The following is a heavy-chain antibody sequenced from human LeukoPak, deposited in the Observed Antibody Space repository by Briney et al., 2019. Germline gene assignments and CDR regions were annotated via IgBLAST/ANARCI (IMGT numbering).Heavy chain of an antibody. CDR1: GFTFSSYG. CDR2: IETGGAST. J-gene: IGHJ4*02. CDR3: ARVSYYYGSGSYRPTAVYYFDY. V-gene: IGHV3-23*05. Sequence: PGGSLRLSCAASGFTFSSYGMSWVRQAPGKGLEWASAIETGGASTYYADSVKGRFSISRDNSKNTLYLQMNSLRAEDTAVYYCARVSYYYGSGSYRPTAVYYFDYWGQGTLVTVSS. D-gene: IGHD3-10*01.